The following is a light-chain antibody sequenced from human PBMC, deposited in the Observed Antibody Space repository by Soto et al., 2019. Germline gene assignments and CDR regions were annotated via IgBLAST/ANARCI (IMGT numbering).Light chain of an antibody. CDR2: EVS. V-gene: IGLV2-23*02. CDR1: SSDVGSYNL. J-gene: IGLJ3*02. Sequence: QSALTQPASVSGSPGQSITISCTGTSSDVGSYNLVSWYQQHPGKAPKLMIYEVSKRPSGVSNRFSGSKSGNTASLTISGLQAAVEADYYCCSYAGTNWVFGGGTKVTVL. CDR3: CSYAGTNWV.